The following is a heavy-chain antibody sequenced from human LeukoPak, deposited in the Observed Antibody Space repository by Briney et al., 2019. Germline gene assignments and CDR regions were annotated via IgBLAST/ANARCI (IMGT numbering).Heavy chain of an antibody. CDR3: ARDPRGEGNWFDP. D-gene: IGHD2-21*01. J-gene: IGHJ5*02. CDR1: RNIFTGYF. Sequence: GASVKVSCKASRNIFTGYFIHWVRQATGQGLEWMGWMNPNRGNTGYAQKFQGRVTMTRNTSIGTAYMELSSLRSEDTAVYYCARDPRGEGNWFDPWGQGTLVTVSS. CDR2: MNPNRGNT. V-gene: IGHV1-8*01.